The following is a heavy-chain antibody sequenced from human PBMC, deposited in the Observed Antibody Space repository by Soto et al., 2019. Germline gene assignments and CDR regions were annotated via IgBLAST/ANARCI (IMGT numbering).Heavy chain of an antibody. CDR1: GFTGHDYS. CDR3: AKDGRTTWVGDTFDI. Sequence: EFQLVESGGGLVQPGRSLRLSCAASGFTGHDYSMHWVRQAPGKGLEWVSGISWNSGSLGYADSVKGRFTISRDNSQNYLYLHMNSLRAEHTDLYYCAKDGRTTWVGDTFDIWGQGTMVTVSS. CDR2: ISWNSGSL. D-gene: IGHD1-26*01. J-gene: IGHJ3*02. V-gene: IGHV3-9*01.